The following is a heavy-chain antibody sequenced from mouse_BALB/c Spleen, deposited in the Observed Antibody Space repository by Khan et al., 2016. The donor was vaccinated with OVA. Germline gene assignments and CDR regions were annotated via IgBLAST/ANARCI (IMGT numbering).Heavy chain of an antibody. D-gene: IGHD2-2*01. CDR1: GYSITSEYA. CDR3: TRKDYYGSDPFPY. J-gene: IGHJ3*01. CDR2: INYSGNT. V-gene: IGHV3-2*02. Sequence: EVQLQESGPGLVKPSQSLSLTCTVTGYSITSEYAWNWIRHFPGNKLEWMGYINYSGNTRYNPSLKSRISITRDTSKNQFFLQLNSVTTEDTATLYSTRKDYYGSDPFPYWGQGTLVTVSA.